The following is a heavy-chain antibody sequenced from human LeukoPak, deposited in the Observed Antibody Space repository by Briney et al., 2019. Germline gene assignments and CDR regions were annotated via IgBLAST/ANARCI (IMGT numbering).Heavy chain of an antibody. V-gene: IGHV4-59*01. D-gene: IGHD3-22*01. J-gene: IGHJ4*02. CDR2: IYYSGST. Sequence: SETLSLTCTVSGGSISSYYWSWIRQPPGKGLEWIGYIYYSGSTNYNPSLKSRVTISVDTSKKQLSLRLRSATAADTAVYYCARVTGYMIEDYFDYWGQGTLVTVSS. CDR3: ARVTGYMIEDYFDY. CDR1: GGSISSYY.